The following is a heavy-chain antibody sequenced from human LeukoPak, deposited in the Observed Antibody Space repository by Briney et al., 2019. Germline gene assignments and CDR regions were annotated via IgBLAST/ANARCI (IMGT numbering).Heavy chain of an antibody. CDR1: GFTFSSYA. J-gene: IGHJ5*02. CDR3: ARDRAGTQAWVEFDP. D-gene: IGHD3-10*01. Sequence: GGSLRLSCAASGFTFSSYAMSWVRQAPGKGLEWVSAISGSGGSTYYADSVKGRFTISKDTSQNTVYLQMNSLRAEDTAMYYCARDRAGTQAWVEFDPWGQGTLVTVSS. V-gene: IGHV3-23*01. CDR2: ISGSGGST.